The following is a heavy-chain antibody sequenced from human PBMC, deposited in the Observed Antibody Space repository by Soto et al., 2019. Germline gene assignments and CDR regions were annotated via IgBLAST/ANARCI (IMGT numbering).Heavy chain of an antibody. D-gene: IGHD2-2*01. J-gene: IGHJ5*02. CDR1: GFTFSSYA. V-gene: IGHV3-23*01. CDR3: AKDRLDVIVVVPAAILDWFDP. CDR2: ISGSGGST. Sequence: PGGSLRLSCAASGFTFSSYAMSLVRQAPGKGLEWVSSISGSGGSTYYADSVKGRFTISRDNSKNTLYLQMNSLRAEDTAVYYCAKDRLDVIVVVPAAILDWFDPWGQGTMVTVSS.